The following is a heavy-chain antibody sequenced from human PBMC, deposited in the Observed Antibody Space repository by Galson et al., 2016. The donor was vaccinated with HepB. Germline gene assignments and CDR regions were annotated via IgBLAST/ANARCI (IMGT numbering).Heavy chain of an antibody. D-gene: IGHD3-10*01. CDR2: NGASNGRT. Sequence: SCKAAGYNFIYYGITWVRQAPVQGLEWMGWNGASNGRTNYAQKFQGRITMTTDTSTTTAHMDLRSLGSDDTAVYYCARYSGRFYRGDLNYFDYWGQGALVTVSS. J-gene: IGHJ4*02. CDR3: ARYSGRFYRGDLNYFDY. CDR1: GYNFIYYG. V-gene: IGHV1-18*01.